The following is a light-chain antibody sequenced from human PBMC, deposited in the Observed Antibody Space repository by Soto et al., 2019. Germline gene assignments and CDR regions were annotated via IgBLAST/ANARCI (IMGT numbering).Light chain of an antibody. V-gene: IGKV3-20*01. CDR3: QQYGSSLLT. J-gene: IGKJ4*01. CDR1: QSVSSGY. CDR2: SVS. Sequence: EIVLTQSPGTLSLSPGERATLSCRASQSVSSGYLAWYQQKPGQAPRLLIYSVSSRATGIPDRFSGSGSGTDFTLTISRVEPEDFAVYYCQQYGSSLLTFGGGTKVEIK.